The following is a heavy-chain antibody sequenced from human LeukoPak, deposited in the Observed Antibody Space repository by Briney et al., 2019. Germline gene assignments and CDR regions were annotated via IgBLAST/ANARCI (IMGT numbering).Heavy chain of an antibody. Sequence: LPCAASGFTFSDYYMSWIRQAPGKGLEWIGENNHSGSTNYNPSLKSRVTISVDTSKNQFSLKLSSVTAADTAVYYCARMNNWNDNGSDYWGQGTLVTVSS. J-gene: IGHJ4*02. D-gene: IGHD1-20*01. CDR1: GFTFSDYY. CDR3: ARMNNWNDNGSDY. CDR2: NNHSGST. V-gene: IGHV4-34*01.